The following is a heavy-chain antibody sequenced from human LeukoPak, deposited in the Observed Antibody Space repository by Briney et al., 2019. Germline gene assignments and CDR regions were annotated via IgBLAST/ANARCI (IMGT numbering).Heavy chain of an antibody. CDR2: INHSGGT. V-gene: IGHV4-34*01. J-gene: IGHJ6*03. CDR1: GGSFSGYY. Sequence: SETLSLTCAVYGGSFSGYYWGWIRQPPGKGLEWIGEINHSGGTKYNPSLKSRVTISVDTSKNQFSLKLSSVTAADTAMYYCARVKDPGGYYYYYYMDVWGKGTTVTVSS. CDR3: ARVKDPGGYYYYYYMDV. D-gene: IGHD3-16*01.